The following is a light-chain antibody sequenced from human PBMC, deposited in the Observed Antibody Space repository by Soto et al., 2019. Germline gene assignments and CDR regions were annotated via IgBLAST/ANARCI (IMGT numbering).Light chain of an antibody. CDR2: EVS. CDR1: SRDVGGYNY. J-gene: IGLJ1*01. Sequence: QSALTQPASVSGSPGQSITISCTGTSRDVGGYNYVSWYQQHPGKAPKLLIYEVSSRPSGISDRFSASKSGNTAFLTISGLQAEDEADYYCSSYTYRSPDVFGTGTKLTVL. CDR3: SSYTYRSPDV. V-gene: IGLV2-14*01.